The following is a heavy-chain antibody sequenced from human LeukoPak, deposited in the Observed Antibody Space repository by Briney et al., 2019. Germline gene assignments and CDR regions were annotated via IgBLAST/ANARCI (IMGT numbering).Heavy chain of an antibody. CDR1: GGSFSGYY. Sequence: SETLSLTCAVYGGSFSGYYWGWIRQPPGKGLEWIGEINHSGSTNYNPSLKSRVTISVDTSKNQFSLKLSSVTAADTAVYYCARGPNTHYYGSGSYVYWGQGTLVTVSS. J-gene: IGHJ4*02. D-gene: IGHD3-10*01. CDR3: ARGPNTHYYGSGSYVY. V-gene: IGHV4-34*01. CDR2: INHSGST.